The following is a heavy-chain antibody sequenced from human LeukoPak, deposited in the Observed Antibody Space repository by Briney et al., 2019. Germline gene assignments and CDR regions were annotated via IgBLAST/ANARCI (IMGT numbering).Heavy chain of an antibody. CDR3: TTYGSGRKFDY. CDR1: GLTVSSNY. D-gene: IGHD3-10*01. Sequence: PGGSLRLSCAASGLTVSSNYMSWVRQAPGKGLEWVSVIYSGGSTYYADSVKGRFTISRDNSKNTLYLQMNSLKSEDTAVYYCTTYGSGRKFDYWGQGILVTVSS. CDR2: IYSGGST. J-gene: IGHJ4*02. V-gene: IGHV3-53*01.